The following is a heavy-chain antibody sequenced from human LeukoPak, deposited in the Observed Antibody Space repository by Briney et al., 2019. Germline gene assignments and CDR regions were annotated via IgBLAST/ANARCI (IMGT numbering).Heavy chain of an antibody. Sequence: GGSLRLSCAASGFTFSSYAMSWVRQAPGKGLEWVAVISYDGSNKYYADSVKGRFTISRDNSKNTLYLQMNSLRAEDTAVYYCARLAAADKRNPFDYWGQGTLVTVSS. V-gene: IGHV3-30*04. CDR2: ISYDGSNK. CDR1: GFTFSSYA. J-gene: IGHJ4*02. CDR3: ARLAAADKRNPFDY. D-gene: IGHD6-13*01.